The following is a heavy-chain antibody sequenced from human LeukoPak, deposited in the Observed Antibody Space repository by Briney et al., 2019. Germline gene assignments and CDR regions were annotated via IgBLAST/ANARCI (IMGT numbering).Heavy chain of an antibody. CDR2: INWKGCST. V-gene: IGHV3-20*04. Sequence: GGTLRLSRAASGFTFDDYGLRWVRHPPAKGREWVSGINWKGCSTGYAASAKDRFTITRDNAKHSLYLQMNSLRAEDTALYYCARGLVVPAAIGNYFDYWGQGTLVTVSS. D-gene: IGHD2-2*02. CDR1: GFTFDDYG. CDR3: ARGLVVPAAIGNYFDY. J-gene: IGHJ4*02.